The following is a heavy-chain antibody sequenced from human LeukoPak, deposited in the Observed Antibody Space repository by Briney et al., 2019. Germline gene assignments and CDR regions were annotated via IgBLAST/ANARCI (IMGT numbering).Heavy chain of an antibody. CDR1: GFTFDDYA. CDR3: AKDTGYDSSGYYDY. J-gene: IGHJ4*02. V-gene: IGHV3-9*01. Sequence: PGGSLRLSCAASGFTFDDYAMHWVRQAPGKGLEWVSGISWNSGSIGYADSVKGRFTIYRDNAKNSLYLQMNSLRAEDTALYYCAKDTGYDSSGYYDYWGQGTLVTVSS. CDR2: ISWNSGSI. D-gene: IGHD3-22*01.